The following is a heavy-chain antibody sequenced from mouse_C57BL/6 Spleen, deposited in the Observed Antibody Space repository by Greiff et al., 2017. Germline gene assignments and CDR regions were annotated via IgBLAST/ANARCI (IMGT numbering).Heavy chain of an antibody. CDR3: ARYDWAWFAY. CDR2: IRNKANGYTT. Sequence: EVKLMESGGGLVQPGGSLSLSCAASGFTFTDYYMSWVRQPPGKALEWLGFIRNKANGYTTEYSASVKGRFTISRDNSQSIFYLQMNALRAEDSATYYCARYDWAWFAYWGQGTLVTVSA. CDR1: GFTFTDYY. J-gene: IGHJ3*01. V-gene: IGHV7-3*01.